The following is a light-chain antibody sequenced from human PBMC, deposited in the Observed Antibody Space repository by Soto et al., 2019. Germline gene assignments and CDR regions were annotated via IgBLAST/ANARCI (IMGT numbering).Light chain of an antibody. Sequence: EILMTQSPASLSVSPGENATLSCRASQSVSTNLVWYQQKLGQSPRLLIYDASTRPTGIPARFGGMGSGTQFSLSSTSLQSEDSGVYYCQQYHKWPPLTFGGGTKVEI. CDR3: QQYHKWPPLT. CDR1: QSVSTN. V-gene: IGKV3-15*01. J-gene: IGKJ4*01. CDR2: DAS.